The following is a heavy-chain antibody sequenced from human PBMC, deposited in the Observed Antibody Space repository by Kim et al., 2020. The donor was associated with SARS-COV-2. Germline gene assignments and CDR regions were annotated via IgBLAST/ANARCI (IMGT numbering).Heavy chain of an antibody. Sequence: VKGRFTISRDKSKNKLYLQMNSLRAEDTAVYYCAKVRFLAVAGTEWFDPWGQGTLVTVSS. V-gene: IGHV3-23*01. CDR3: AKVRFLAVAGTEWFDP. D-gene: IGHD6-19*01. J-gene: IGHJ5*02.